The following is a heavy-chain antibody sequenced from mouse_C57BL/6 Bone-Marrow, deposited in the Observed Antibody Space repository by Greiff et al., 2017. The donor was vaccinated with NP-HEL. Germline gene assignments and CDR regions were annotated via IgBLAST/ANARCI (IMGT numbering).Heavy chain of an antibody. V-gene: IGHV5-15*01. D-gene: IGHD2-12*01. CDR2: ISNLAYSI. J-gene: IGHJ4*01. CDR1: GFTFSDYG. CDR3: ARPLRQDYYAMDY. Sequence: EVQRVESGGGLVQPGGSLKLSCAASGFTFSDYGMAWVRQAPRKGLEWVAFISNLAYSIYYADTVTGRFTISRENAKNTLYLEMSSLRSEDTAMYYCARPLRQDYYAMDYWGQGTSVTVSS.